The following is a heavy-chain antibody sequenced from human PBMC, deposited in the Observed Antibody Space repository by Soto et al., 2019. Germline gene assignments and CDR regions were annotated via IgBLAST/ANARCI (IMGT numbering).Heavy chain of an antibody. Sequence: TSVTLSRTCTLSRQGVSGSSYTGGWIRHPPGKLREWSGSIYSSGGTYYNPSLNSRVTVYVDTSKNQFSLKVTSVTAADTAVYYCARLYGYCIRNSCHGHYAMDVWGQGTTVT. CDR1: RQGVSGSSYT. V-gene: IGHV4-39*01. CDR3: ARLYGYCIRNSCHGHYAMDV. CDR2: IYSSGGT. J-gene: IGHJ6*01. D-gene: IGHD2-2*01.